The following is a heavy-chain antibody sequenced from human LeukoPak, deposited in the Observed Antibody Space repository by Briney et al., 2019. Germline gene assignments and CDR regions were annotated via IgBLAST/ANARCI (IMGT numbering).Heavy chain of an antibody. CDR1: GYTFTSYD. CDR3: ARGCGGSCYSDY. V-gene: IGHV1-8*03. J-gene: IGHJ4*02. D-gene: IGHD2-15*01. Sequence: GASVKVSCKASGYTFTSYDINWARQATGQGLEWMGWMNPNSGNTGYAQKFQGRVTITRNTSISTAYMELSSLRSEDTAVYYCARGCGGSCYSDYWGQGTLVTVSS. CDR2: MNPNSGNT.